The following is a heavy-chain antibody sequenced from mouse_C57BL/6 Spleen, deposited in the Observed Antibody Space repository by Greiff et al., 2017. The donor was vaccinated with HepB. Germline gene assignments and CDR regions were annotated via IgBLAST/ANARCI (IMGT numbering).Heavy chain of an antibody. Sequence: VQLQQSGAELARPGASVKMSCKASGYTFTSCTMHWVKQRPGQGLEWIGYINPSSGYTKYNQKFKDKATLTADKSSSTAYMQLSSLTSEDSAVYYCARLYSYFDYWGQGTTLTVSS. CDR1: GYTFTSCT. D-gene: IGHD1-1*01. J-gene: IGHJ2*01. CDR3: ARLYSYFDY. CDR2: INPSSGYT. V-gene: IGHV1-4*01.